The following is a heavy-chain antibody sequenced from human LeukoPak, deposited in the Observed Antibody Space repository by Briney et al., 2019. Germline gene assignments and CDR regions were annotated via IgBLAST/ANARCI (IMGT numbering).Heavy chain of an antibody. J-gene: IGHJ5*02. CDR2: ISSSSSTI. V-gene: IGHV3-48*01. D-gene: IGHD3-16*01. CDR1: GFTFSSYS. Sequence: GGSLRLSCAASGFTFSSYSMNWVRQAPGKGLEWVSYISSSSSTIYYADSVKGRFTISRDNAKNSLYLQVNSLRAEDTAVYYCARDWGGSSRNWFDPWGQGTLVTVSS. CDR3: ARDWGGSSRNWFDP.